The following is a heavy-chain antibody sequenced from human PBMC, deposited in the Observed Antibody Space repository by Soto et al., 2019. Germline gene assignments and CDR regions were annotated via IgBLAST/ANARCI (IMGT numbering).Heavy chain of an antibody. CDR1: GFTFSNYW. Sequence: EVQLVESGGGLVQPGGSLRLSCAASGFTFSNYWMHWVRQAPGKGPVWVSRINTDGSTTNYADSVKGRFTISRDNAKNTLYLHTNSLGAEDTAVYYCARDLGGYASHWGQGNLVTVSS. V-gene: IGHV3-74*01. CDR3: ARDLGGYASH. J-gene: IGHJ4*02. D-gene: IGHD3-16*01. CDR2: INTDGSTT.